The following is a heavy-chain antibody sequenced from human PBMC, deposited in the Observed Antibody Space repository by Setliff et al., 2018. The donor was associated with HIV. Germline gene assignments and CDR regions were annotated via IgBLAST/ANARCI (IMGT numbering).Heavy chain of an antibody. D-gene: IGHD6-13*01. V-gene: IGHV4-34*01. CDR1: GGSFSDYY. CDR3: ARGRYRSRWYASDHYYIDV. Sequence: PSETLSLTCAVYGGSFSDYYWTWIRQPPGKGLQWIGSIYYRGSTYYNPSLKSRVTISVDTSKNQFSLKLRSVTAADTALYYCARGRYRSRWYASDHYYIDVWGKGTTVTVSS. J-gene: IGHJ6*03. CDR2: IYYRGST.